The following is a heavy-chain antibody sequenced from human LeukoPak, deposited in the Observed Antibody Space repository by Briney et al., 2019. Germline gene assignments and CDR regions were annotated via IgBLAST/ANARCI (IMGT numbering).Heavy chain of an antibody. V-gene: IGHV3-30*02. J-gene: IGHJ4*02. CDR2: IRYDGSNK. CDR3: PLLGGSDSSVWNY. CDR1: GFTFSSYG. D-gene: IGHD6-19*01. Sequence: GGSLRLSCAASGFTFSSYGMHWVRQAPGKGLEWVAFIRYDGSNKYYADSVKGRFTISRDNSKNTLYLQMNSLRAEDTAVYYCPLLGGSDSSVWNYWGQGTLVTVSS.